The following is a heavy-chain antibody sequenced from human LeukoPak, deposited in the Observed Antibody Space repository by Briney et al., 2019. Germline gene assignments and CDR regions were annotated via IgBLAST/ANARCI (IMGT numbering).Heavy chain of an antibody. J-gene: IGHJ4*02. V-gene: IGHV3-23*01. CDR1: GFTFNSFA. CDR2: VSGSGTTT. CDR3: TARAGARDDY. D-gene: IGHD1-26*01. Sequence: PGGSLRLSCAASGFTFNSFAMSWVRQAPGKGLEWVSAVSGSGTTTYYADSVKGRFTISRDDSKNTAYLQMNSLKTEDTAVYYCTARAGARDDYWGQGTLVTVSS.